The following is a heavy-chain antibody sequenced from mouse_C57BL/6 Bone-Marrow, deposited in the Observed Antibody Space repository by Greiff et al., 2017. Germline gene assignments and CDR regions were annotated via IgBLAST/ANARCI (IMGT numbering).Heavy chain of an antibody. CDR3: TNYYGSSYGDV. J-gene: IGHJ1*03. Sequence: VQLQQSGTVLARPGASVKMSCKTSGYTFTSYWMHWVKQRPGQGLEWIGAIYPGNSDTSYNQKFKAKAKLTAVTSASTAYMELSSLTNEDSAVYYCTNYYGSSYGDVWGTGTTVTVSS. CDR1: GYTFTSYW. CDR2: IYPGNSDT. D-gene: IGHD1-1*01. V-gene: IGHV1-5*01.